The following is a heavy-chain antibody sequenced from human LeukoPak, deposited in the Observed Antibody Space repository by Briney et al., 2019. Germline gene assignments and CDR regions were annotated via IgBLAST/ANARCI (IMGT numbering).Heavy chain of an antibody. CDR2: IYTSGNT. CDR3: ARVMGYCSGGICYSHFDP. V-gene: IGHV4-4*07. Sequence: SETLSLTCAVSGVPLSTYYWSWIRQPARKGREWIGRIYTSGNTNSNPSLKSRVTMSVDTSNNLSSLKLPSVTAADTAVYYCARVMGYCSGGICYSHFDPWGQGTLVTVSS. J-gene: IGHJ5*02. CDR1: GVPLSTYY. D-gene: IGHD2-15*01.